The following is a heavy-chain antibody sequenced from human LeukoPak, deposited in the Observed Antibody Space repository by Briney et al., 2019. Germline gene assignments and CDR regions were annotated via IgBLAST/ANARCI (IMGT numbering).Heavy chain of an antibody. J-gene: IGHJ3*02. CDR2: FIPVFRTA. D-gene: IGHD1-20*01. CDR3: VRDKGLTGDSCAFDI. CDR1: GDTSATYA. V-gene: IGHV1-69*05. Sequence: SVKVSCKASGDTSATYAISWVRQAPGQGLEWMGGFIPVFRTANYARKFQDRVTITMDESTNTDYMEMSSLRSEDMAIYYCVRDKGLTGDSCAFDIWGQGTMVTVSS.